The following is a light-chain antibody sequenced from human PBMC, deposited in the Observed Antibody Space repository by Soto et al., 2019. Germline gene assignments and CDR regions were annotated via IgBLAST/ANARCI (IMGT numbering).Light chain of an antibody. CDR1: QSISSW. CDR3: QQDNSYSPYY. V-gene: IGKV1-5*03. Sequence: DIQMTQSPSTLSASVGDRVTITCRASQSISSWLAWYQQKPGKAPKLLIYKASSLESGVPSRFSGSESGTEFSLTISSLQPDDFATYYGQQDNSYSPYYFGQGTKLEIK. CDR2: KAS. J-gene: IGKJ2*01.